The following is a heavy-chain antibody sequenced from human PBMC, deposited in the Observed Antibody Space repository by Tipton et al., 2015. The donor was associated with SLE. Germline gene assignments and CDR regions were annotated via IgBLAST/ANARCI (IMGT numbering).Heavy chain of an antibody. Sequence: LRLSCTVSGGSISSGSYYWSWIRQPAGKGLEWIGYIYTSGSTNYNPSLKSRVTISVDTSKNQFSLKLSSVTAADTAVYYCAREYYDSSGYLRLDYWGQGTLVTVSS. CDR2: IYTSGST. D-gene: IGHD3-22*01. V-gene: IGHV4-61*09. CDR1: GGSISSGSYY. CDR3: AREYYDSSGYLRLDY. J-gene: IGHJ4*02.